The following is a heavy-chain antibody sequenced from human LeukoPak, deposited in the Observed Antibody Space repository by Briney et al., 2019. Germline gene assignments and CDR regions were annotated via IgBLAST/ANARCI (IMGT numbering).Heavy chain of an antibody. CDR2: IYYRGSN. V-gene: IGHV4-59*11. CDR3: ARYYFGSSGYYSFDF. D-gene: IGHD3-22*01. J-gene: IGHJ4*02. CDR1: GGSISSHH. Sequence: SETLSLTCTVSGGSISSHHWLWLRQPPGKGLEWFGYIYYRGSNNCNPSLKRRVTISVDTSKNQFSLKLSSVTAADTAFYYCARYYFGSSGYYSFDFWGQGTLVTVSS.